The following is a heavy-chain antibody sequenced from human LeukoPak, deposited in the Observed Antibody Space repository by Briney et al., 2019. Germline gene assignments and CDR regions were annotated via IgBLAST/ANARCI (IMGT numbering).Heavy chain of an antibody. V-gene: IGHV1-18*01. CDR1: GYTFTSYG. CDR3: ARDRGGSYYEPPDY. D-gene: IGHD1-26*01. Sequence: ASVKVSCKASGYTFTSYGISWVRQAPGQGLEGMGWISAYNGNTNYAQKLQGRVTMTTDTSTSTAYMELRSLRSDDTAVYYCARDRGGSYYEPPDYWGQGTLVTVSS. J-gene: IGHJ4*02. CDR2: ISAYNGNT.